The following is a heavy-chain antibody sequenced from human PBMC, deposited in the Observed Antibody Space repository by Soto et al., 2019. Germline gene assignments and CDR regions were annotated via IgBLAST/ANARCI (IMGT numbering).Heavy chain of an antibody. D-gene: IGHD3-16*02. CDR1: GYTFTSYD. CDR3: ARERSSSKRFDP. J-gene: IGHJ5*02. Sequence: QVQLVQSGAEVKKPGASVKVSCKASGYTFTSYDINWVRQATGQGLEWMGWMNPDSGNTGYAQKFQGRATMTRNTSISTAYMELSSLRSEDTAVYYCARERSSSKRFDPWGQGTLVTVSS. V-gene: IGHV1-8*01. CDR2: MNPDSGNT.